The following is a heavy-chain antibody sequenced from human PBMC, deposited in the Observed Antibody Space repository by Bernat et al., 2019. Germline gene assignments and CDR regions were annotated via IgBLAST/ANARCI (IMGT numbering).Heavy chain of an antibody. J-gene: IGHJ5*02. D-gene: IGHD2-21*02. CDR1: GFTFSSYA. CDR3: AKPPNTAWRPKNWFDP. CDR2: ISGSGGSN. Sequence: EVQLLESGGGLVQPGGSLRLSCAASGFTFSSYAMSWVRQAPGKGREWVSAISGSGGSNYSANSVKGRFTITRDNSKNTLYRQMNSLRAEDTAVYYCAKPPNTAWRPKNWFDPWGQGTLVTVSS. V-gene: IGHV3-23*01.